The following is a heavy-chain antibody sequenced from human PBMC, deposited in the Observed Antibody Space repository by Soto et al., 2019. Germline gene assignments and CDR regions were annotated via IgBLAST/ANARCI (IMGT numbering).Heavy chain of an antibody. V-gene: IGHV4-30-4*01. Sequence: QVQLQESGPGLVKPSQTLSLSCTVSGGSISGGDYYWSWIRQPPGKGLEWIGYIYYSGRIYYNPSLTRRGAMSVDTSKNQFSQKLNSVTAADTAVYYCAQWEGSGSSPGLWGQGTLVTVSS. J-gene: IGHJ4*02. CDR2: IYYSGRI. CDR1: GGSISGGDYY. CDR3: AQWEGSGSSPGL. D-gene: IGHD3-10*01.